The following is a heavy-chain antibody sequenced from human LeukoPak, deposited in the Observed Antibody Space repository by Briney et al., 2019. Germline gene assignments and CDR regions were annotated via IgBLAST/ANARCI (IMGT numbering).Heavy chain of an antibody. D-gene: IGHD6-13*01. J-gene: IGHJ6*02. CDR2: ISPNSGGT. CDR1: GYTFTGYY. Sequence: ASVKVSCKASGYTFTGYYMHWVRQAPGQGLEWMGWISPNSGGTNYAQKFQGWVTMTRDTSISTAYMELSRLRSDDTAVYYCARALAAAGFPYYYYGMDVWGQGTTVTVSS. V-gene: IGHV1-2*04. CDR3: ARALAAAGFPYYYYGMDV.